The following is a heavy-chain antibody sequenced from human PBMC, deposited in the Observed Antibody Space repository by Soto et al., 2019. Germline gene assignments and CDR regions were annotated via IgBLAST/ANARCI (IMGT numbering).Heavy chain of an antibody. D-gene: IGHD6-19*01. CDR1: GGSISSYY. J-gene: IGHJ5*02. Sequence: SETLSLTCTVSGGSISSYYWSWIRQPPGKGLEWIGYIYYSGSTNYNPSLKSRVTISVDTSKNQFSLKLSSVTAADTAVYYCARPPGVAGADYNWSAPGGQGPLVTV. CDR2: IYYSGST. CDR3: ARPPGVAGADYNWSAP. V-gene: IGHV4-59*01.